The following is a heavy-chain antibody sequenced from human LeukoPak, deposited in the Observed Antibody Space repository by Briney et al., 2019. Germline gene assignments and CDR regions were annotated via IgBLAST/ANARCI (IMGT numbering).Heavy chain of an antibody. J-gene: IGHJ6*03. V-gene: IGHV4-59*12. CDR2: IYYSGST. CDR3: ARGPGVFSYYYMDV. D-gene: IGHD3-16*01. Sequence: SETLSLTCTVSGGSISSYYWSWIRQPPGKGLEWIGYIYYSGSTNYNPSLKSRVTMSVDTSKNQFSLKLSSVTAADTAVYYCARGPGVFSYYYMDVWGKGTTVTISS. CDR1: GGSISSYY.